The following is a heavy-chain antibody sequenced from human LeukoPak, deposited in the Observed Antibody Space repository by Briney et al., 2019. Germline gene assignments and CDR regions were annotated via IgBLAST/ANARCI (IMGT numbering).Heavy chain of an antibody. CDR1: GFTLSNYA. J-gene: IGHJ4*02. CDR2: ISGSGDST. Sequence: SGGSLRLSCVASGFTLSNYAMTWVRQAPGKGLEWVSGISGSGDSTYYADSVKGRFTISRDNSKNTLYLQMNSLRAEDTAVYYCARRSGIAVAGAFDYWGQGTLVTVSS. CDR3: ARRSGIAVAGAFDY. V-gene: IGHV3-23*01. D-gene: IGHD6-19*01.